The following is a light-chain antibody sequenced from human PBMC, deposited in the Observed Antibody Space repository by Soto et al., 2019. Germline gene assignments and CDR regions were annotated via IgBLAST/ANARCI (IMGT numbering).Light chain of an antibody. CDR2: SAS. CDR3: QQYGSSPPRFT. V-gene: IGKV3-20*01. Sequence: EIVLTQSPGTLSLSPGERATLSCRASQSVSSSYLAWYQQKPGQAPRLRIYSASSRATDIPDRFSGSGSGTDFTLTISRLEPEDFAVYYCQQYGSSPPRFTFGPGTRVDIK. CDR1: QSVSSSY. J-gene: IGKJ3*01.